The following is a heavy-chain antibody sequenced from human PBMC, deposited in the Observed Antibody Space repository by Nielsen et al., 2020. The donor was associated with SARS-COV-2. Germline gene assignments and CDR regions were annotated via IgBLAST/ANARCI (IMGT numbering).Heavy chain of an antibody. V-gene: IGHV3-30*18. D-gene: IGHD3-22*01. CDR2: ISYDGSNK. Sequence: GESLKISCAASGFTFSSYGMHWVRQAPGKGLEWVAVISYDGSNKYYADSVKGRFTISRDNSKNTLYLQMNSLIAEDTAVYYCAKGYYYDSSGYPLDAFDIWGQGTMVTVSS. CDR1: GFTFSSYG. J-gene: IGHJ3*02. CDR3: AKGYYYDSSGYPLDAFDI.